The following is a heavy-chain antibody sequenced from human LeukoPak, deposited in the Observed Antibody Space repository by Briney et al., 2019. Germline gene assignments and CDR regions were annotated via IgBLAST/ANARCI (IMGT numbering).Heavy chain of an antibody. CDR2: ISSSGSTI. CDR1: GFTFSDYY. J-gene: IGHJ3*02. D-gene: IGHD3-22*01. CDR3: ASWNYYDSSGRDDAFDI. V-gene: IGHV3-11*01. Sequence: GGSLRLSCAASGFTFSDYYMSWLRQAPGKGLEWVSYISSSGSTIYYADSVKGRFTISRDNAKNSLYLQMNSLRAEDTAVYYCASWNYYDSSGRDDAFDIWGQGTMVTVSS.